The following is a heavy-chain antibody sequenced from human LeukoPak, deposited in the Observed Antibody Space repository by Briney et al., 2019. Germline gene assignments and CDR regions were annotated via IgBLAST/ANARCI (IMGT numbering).Heavy chain of an antibody. Sequence: SETLSLTCTVSVGSISSYYWSWIRQPPGKGLEWIGYIYYSGSTNYSPSLKSRVTISVDTSKNQFSLKLSSVTAADTAVYYCARVLYDSSGYYVDYWGQGTLVTVSS. D-gene: IGHD3-22*01. J-gene: IGHJ4*02. CDR1: VGSISSYY. CDR3: ARVLYDSSGYYVDY. CDR2: IYYSGST. V-gene: IGHV4-59*01.